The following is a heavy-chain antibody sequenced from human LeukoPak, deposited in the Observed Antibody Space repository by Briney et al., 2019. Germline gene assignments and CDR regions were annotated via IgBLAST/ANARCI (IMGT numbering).Heavy chain of an antibody. V-gene: IGHV3-11*06. D-gene: IGHD5-24*01. CDR2: ISSSSSYT. J-gene: IGHJ4*02. Sequence: GGSLRLSCAASGFTFSDYYMSWIRQAPGRGLEWVSYISSSSSYTNYADSVKGRFTISRDSAKNSLYLQMNSLRAEDTAVYYCATEGGSLEKINYWGQGTLVTVSS. CDR1: GFTFSDYY. CDR3: ATEGGSLEKINY.